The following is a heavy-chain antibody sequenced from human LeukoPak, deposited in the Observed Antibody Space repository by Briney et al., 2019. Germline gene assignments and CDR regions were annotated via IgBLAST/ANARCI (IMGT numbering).Heavy chain of an antibody. J-gene: IGHJ3*02. D-gene: IGHD1-26*01. CDR1: GYTLTELS. CDR3: ATPSMGATLAPAFDI. CDR2: FDPEDGET. V-gene: IGHV1-24*01. Sequence: ASVKVSCKVSGYTLTELSMHWVRQAPGKGLEWMGGFDPEDGETIYAQKFLGRVTMTEDTSTDTAYMELSSLRSEDTAVYYCATPSMGATLAPAFDIWGQGTMVTVSS.